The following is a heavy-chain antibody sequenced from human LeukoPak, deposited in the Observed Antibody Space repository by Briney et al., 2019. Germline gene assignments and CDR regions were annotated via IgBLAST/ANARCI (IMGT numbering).Heavy chain of an antibody. V-gene: IGHV3-7*04. CDR3: ARIAATIYGY. D-gene: IGHD5-12*01. Sequence: PGGSLRLSCATSGFTFTTYWMTWVRQAPGKGLEWVANIKQDGSEKYYVDSVKGRFTISRDNAQNSLYLQMDSLGADDTAVYYCARIAATIYGYRGQGTLVTVSS. CDR1: GFTFTTYW. CDR2: IKQDGSEK. J-gene: IGHJ4*02.